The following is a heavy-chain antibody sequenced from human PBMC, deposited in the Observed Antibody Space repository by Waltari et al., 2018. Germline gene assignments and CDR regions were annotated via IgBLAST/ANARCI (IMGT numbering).Heavy chain of an antibody. Sequence: QLQLQESGPGLVKPSETLSLTCTVSGGSISSSSYYWGWIRQPRGKGLEWIGSIYYSGGTYYNPSLKSRVTISVDTSKNQFSLKLSSVTAADTAVYYGARVERIAAAGTDYFDYWGQGTLVTVSS. CDR1: GGSISSSSYY. CDR3: ARVERIAAAGTDYFDY. V-gene: IGHV4-39*07. CDR2: IYYSGGT. J-gene: IGHJ4*02. D-gene: IGHD6-13*01.